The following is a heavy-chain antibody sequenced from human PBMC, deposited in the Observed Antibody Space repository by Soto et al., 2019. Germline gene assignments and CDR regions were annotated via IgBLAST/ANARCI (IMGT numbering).Heavy chain of an antibody. CDR3: ARDEYGYFDY. V-gene: IGHV4-39*07. J-gene: IGHJ4*02. Sequence: SETLSLTCTVSGDSISSGDFYWGWIRQPPGKGLEWIGSISYSGSTYYNPSLKSRVTISVDTSKNQFSLKLSSVTAADTAVYYCARDEYGYFDYWGQGTLVTVSS. CDR1: GDSISSGDFY. CDR2: ISYSGST. D-gene: IGHD4-17*01.